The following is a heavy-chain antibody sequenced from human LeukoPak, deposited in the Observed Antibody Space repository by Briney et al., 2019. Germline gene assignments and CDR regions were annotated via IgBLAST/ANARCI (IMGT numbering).Heavy chain of an antibody. CDR2: IYHSGNT. Sequence: KPSETLSLTCTVSGGSISSYYWGWIRQPPGKELGWIGSIYHSGNTYHNPSLKSRVTISVDTSKNQFSLKLSSVTAADTAVYYCARDWGSSWSGNYWGQGTLVTVSS. J-gene: IGHJ4*02. D-gene: IGHD6-13*01. V-gene: IGHV4-38-2*02. CDR1: GGSISSYY. CDR3: ARDWGSSWSGNY.